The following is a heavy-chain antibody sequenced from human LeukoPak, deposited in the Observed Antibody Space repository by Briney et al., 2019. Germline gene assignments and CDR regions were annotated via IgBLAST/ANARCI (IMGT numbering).Heavy chain of an antibody. CDR2: SYYSGST. CDR1: GGSISSSSYY. Sequence: SETLSLTCTVSGGSISSSSYYWGWIRQPPGKGVGWIGSSYYSGSTYYNPSLKSRVTISVDTSKNQFSLKLSSVTAADTAVYYCARDSFIAVAGKGAFDIWGQGTMVTVSS. D-gene: IGHD6-19*01. CDR3: ARDSFIAVAGKGAFDI. J-gene: IGHJ3*02. V-gene: IGHV4-39*07.